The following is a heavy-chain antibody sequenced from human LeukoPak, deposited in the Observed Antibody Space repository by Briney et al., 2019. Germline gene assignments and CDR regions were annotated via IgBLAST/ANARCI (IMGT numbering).Heavy chain of an antibody. J-gene: IGHJ4*02. CDR2: ISSSSSCI. CDR1: GFTFSSYS. V-gene: IGHV3-21*01. D-gene: IGHD1-26*01. Sequence: GGSLRLSCAASGFTFSSYSMNWVRQAPGKGLEWVSSISSSSSCIYYADSVKGRFTISRDNAKNSLYLQMNSLRAEGTSVYDRAGRYSGSYFFDYWRQGTLVT. CDR3: AGRYSGSYFFDY.